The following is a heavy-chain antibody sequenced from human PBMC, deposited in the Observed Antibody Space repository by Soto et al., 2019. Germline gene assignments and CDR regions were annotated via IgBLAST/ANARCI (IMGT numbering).Heavy chain of an antibody. D-gene: IGHD6-19*01. Sequence: GASVKVSCKASGYTSTSYYMHWVRQAPGQGLEWMGIINPSGGSTSYAQKFQGRVTMTRDTSTSTVYMELSSLRSEDTAVYYCARRWYSSGWYAGAFDIWGQGTMVTVSS. CDR1: GYTSTSYY. CDR3: ARRWYSSGWYAGAFDI. CDR2: INPSGGST. J-gene: IGHJ3*02. V-gene: IGHV1-46*01.